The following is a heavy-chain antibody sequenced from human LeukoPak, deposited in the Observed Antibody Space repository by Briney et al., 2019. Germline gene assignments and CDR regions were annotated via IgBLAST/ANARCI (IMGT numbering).Heavy chain of an antibody. J-gene: IGHJ1*01. CDR1: GFSFDDNA. CDR2: ISGSGGST. CDR3: AKGPITMVRGVIPHFQH. V-gene: IGHV3-23*01. D-gene: IGHD3-10*01. Sequence: PGGSLRLSCAASGFSFDDNAMYWVRQAPGKGLEWVSAISGSGGSTYYADSVKGRFTISRDNSKNTLYLQMNSLRAEDTAVYYCAKGPITMVRGVIPHFQHWGQGTLVTVSS.